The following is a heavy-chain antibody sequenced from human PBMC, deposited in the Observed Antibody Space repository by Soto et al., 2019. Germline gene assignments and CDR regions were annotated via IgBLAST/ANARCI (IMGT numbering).Heavy chain of an antibody. D-gene: IGHD3-10*01. CDR3: ARSTWFGEPREIDY. J-gene: IGHJ4*02. V-gene: IGHV3-33*01. CDR1: GFTFSSYG. Sequence: QVQLVESGGGVVQPGRSLRLSCAASGFTFSSYGMHWVRQAPGKGLEWVAVIWYDGSNKYYADSVKGRFTIARDNSKNTLYLQTNSLRAEDTAVYYCARSTWFGEPREIDYWGQGTLVTVSS. CDR2: IWYDGSNK.